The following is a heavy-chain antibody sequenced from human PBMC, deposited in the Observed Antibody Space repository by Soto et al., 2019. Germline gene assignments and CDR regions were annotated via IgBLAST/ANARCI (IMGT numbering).Heavy chain of an antibody. CDR3: GKGSYSGDYVSKRF. Sequence: EVQLLESGGGLVQPGGSLRLSCAVSGFTFSGYGMSWVRQAPGKGLEWVSAISGGGDNTYHADSVKGRFTISRDNSRNTLYLQMNGLRAEDTAVYYCGKGSYSGDYVSKRFGGQGTLVTVSS. CDR2: ISGGGDNT. J-gene: IGHJ4*02. D-gene: IGHD4-17*01. V-gene: IGHV3-23*01. CDR1: GFTFSGYG.